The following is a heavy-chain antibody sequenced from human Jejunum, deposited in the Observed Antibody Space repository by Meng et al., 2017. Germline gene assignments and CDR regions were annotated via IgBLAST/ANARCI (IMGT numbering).Heavy chain of an antibody. D-gene: IGHD6-19*01. V-gene: IGHV4-61*02. CDR3: ARAREWLEVFNAFDV. CDR1: GGSIRSGSFY. Sequence: SETLSLTCAVSGGSIRSGSFYWSWLRKPAGKGLEWIGRIYASGSTDYNPSLKSRVTISVDTSNNHFSLKLSSVTAADTAMYYCARAREWLEVFNAFDVWGQGTMVTVSS. CDR2: IYASGST. J-gene: IGHJ3*01.